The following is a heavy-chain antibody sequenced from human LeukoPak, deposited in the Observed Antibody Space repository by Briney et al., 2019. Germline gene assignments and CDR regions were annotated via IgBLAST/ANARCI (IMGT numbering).Heavy chain of an antibody. CDR1: GYTFTDYY. D-gene: IGHD6-6*01. Sequence: GASVRVSCKTSGYTFTDYYIHWMRQAPGQGLEWMGWINSNSGGISYAQKFQGRVTLTRDTPARTFFMELNRLTSDDTAVYYCARTSIAARRADFDYWGQGTVVTVSS. CDR2: INSNSGGI. CDR3: ARTSIAARRADFDY. J-gene: IGHJ4*02. V-gene: IGHV1-2*02.